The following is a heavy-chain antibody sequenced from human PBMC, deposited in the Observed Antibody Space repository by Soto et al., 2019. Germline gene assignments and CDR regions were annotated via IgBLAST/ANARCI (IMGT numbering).Heavy chain of an antibody. CDR1: GFTFSNAW. V-gene: IGHV3-15*01. D-gene: IGHD3-22*01. CDR2: IKSKTDGGTT. Sequence: GSLRLSCAVSGFTFSNAWITWVRQAPGKGLEWVGRIKSKTDGGTTDYAAPVKGRFTISGDDSKNTLYLQMNSLKTEDTAVYYCTTQYYYDSSGSLLNWGQGT. J-gene: IGHJ4*02. CDR3: TTQYYYDSSGSLLN.